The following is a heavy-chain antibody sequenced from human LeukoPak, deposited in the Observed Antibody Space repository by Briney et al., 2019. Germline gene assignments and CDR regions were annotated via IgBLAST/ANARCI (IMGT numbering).Heavy chain of an antibody. Sequence: PGGSLRLSCAASGFTFSSYGMHWVRQAPGKGLEWVAVISYDGSNKYYADSVKGRFTISRDNSKNTLYLQMNSLRAEDTAVYYRAKDHYIDYWGQGTLVTVSS. V-gene: IGHV3-30*18. CDR3: AKDHYIDY. CDR2: ISYDGSNK. J-gene: IGHJ4*02. CDR1: GFTFSSYG.